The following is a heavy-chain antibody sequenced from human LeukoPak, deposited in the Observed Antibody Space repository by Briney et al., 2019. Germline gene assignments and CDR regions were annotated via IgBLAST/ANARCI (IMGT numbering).Heavy chain of an antibody. Sequence: GGSLRLSCAASGFTFSSYWMHWVRQAPGKGLVWVSRINSDGSSTSYADSVKGRFTISRDNAKNTLYLQMNSLRAEDTAVYYCARVYYGSGSYYKLDYWGQGTLVTVSS. J-gene: IGHJ4*02. D-gene: IGHD3-10*01. V-gene: IGHV3-74*01. CDR2: INSDGSST. CDR1: GFTFSSYW. CDR3: ARVYYGSGSYYKLDY.